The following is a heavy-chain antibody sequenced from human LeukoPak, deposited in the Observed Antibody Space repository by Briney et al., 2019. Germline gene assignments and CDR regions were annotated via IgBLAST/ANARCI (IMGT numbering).Heavy chain of an antibody. V-gene: IGHV6-1*01. CDR1: GDSVSSNRAA. Sequence: SQTLSLTCAISGDSVSSNRAAWIWIRQSPSRGLEWLGRTYYRSKWYNDYAVSVKSRITITPDTSKSHFALQLNSVTPEDTAVYYCARGGEVGTTWSWFDPWGQGTLVTVSS. J-gene: IGHJ5*02. D-gene: IGHD1-26*01. CDR3: ARGGEVGTTWSWFDP. CDR2: TYYRSKWYN.